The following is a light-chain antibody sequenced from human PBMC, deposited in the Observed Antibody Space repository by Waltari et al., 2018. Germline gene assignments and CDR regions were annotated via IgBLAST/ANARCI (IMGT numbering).Light chain of an antibody. CDR2: GAS. Sequence: LVFTQSPGTLSLSPGEIATLSCRASQSVSSSYLAWYQQKPGQAPRLLIYGASSRATGIPDRFSGSGSGTDFTLTISRLEPEDFAVYYCQQYGSSPPFTFGPGTKVDIK. CDR3: QQYGSSPPFT. CDR1: QSVSSSY. V-gene: IGKV3-20*01. J-gene: IGKJ3*01.